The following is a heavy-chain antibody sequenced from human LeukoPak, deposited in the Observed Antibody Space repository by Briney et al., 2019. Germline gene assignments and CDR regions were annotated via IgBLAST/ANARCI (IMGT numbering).Heavy chain of an antibody. CDR1: GFTFSSYA. CDR2: ISYDGSSK. Sequence: GGSLRLSCAASGFTFSSYAMHWVRQAPGKGLEWVAVISYDGSSKYYADSVKGRFTISRDNSKNTLYLQMNSLRAEDTAVYFCARDLAQYYGNIDYWGQGTLVTVSS. V-gene: IGHV3-30-3*01. D-gene: IGHD2/OR15-2a*01. J-gene: IGHJ4*02. CDR3: ARDLAQYYGNIDY.